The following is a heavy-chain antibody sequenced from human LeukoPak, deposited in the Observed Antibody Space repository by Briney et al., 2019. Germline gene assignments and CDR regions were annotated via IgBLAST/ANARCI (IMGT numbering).Heavy chain of an antibody. CDR2: ISGYNGNT. J-gene: IGHJ4*02. CDR1: GGSFSNYA. Sequence: ASVKVSCKASGGSFSNYAISWVRQAPGQGLEWMGWISGYNGNTNYAQKLQGRVTTTTDTSTSTAYMELRSLRSDDTAVYYCARAMTTVTTYGYWGQGTLVTVSS. CDR3: ARAMTTVTTYGY. D-gene: IGHD4-17*01. V-gene: IGHV1-18*01.